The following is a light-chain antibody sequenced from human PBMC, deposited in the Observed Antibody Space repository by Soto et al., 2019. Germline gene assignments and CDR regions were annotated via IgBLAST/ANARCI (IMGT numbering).Light chain of an antibody. Sequence: DIQMTQSPSPLSASVGDRVTITCRASQSISSWLAWYQQKPGKAPKLLIYAASTLESGVPSRFSATVSGTEFSLTITSLQPEEFATYYCQKLFDSPITFGQGKRLEIK. J-gene: IGKJ5*01. V-gene: IGKV1-5*01. CDR3: QKLFDSPIT. CDR1: QSISSW. CDR2: AAS.